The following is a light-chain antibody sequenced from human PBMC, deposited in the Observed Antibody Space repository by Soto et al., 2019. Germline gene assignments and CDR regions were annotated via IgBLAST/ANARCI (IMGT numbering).Light chain of an antibody. Sequence: QSVLTQPPSASRTPGQRVTISCSGSSSNIGSNTVNWYQQRPGTAPKPLTYSNNQRPSGVPDRFSGCKSGTSASLAISGLQPEDEGDYYWAAWDDSLNGPVFGGGTKLTVL. J-gene: IGLJ2*01. CDR2: SNN. V-gene: IGLV1-44*01. CDR1: SSNIGSNT. CDR3: AAWDDSLNGPV.